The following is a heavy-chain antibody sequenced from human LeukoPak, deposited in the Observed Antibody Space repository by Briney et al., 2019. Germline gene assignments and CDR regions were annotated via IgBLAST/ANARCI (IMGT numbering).Heavy chain of an antibody. V-gene: IGHV3-11*04. CDR3: ARSQLRYFDWIARGSDY. CDR2: ISSSGSTI. J-gene: IGHJ4*02. CDR1: GFTFSDYY. Sequence: GGSLRLSCAASGFTFSDYYMSWIRQAPGKGLEWVSYISSSGSTIYYADSVKGRFTISRDNAKNSLYLQMNSLRAEDTAVYYCARSQLRYFDWIARGSDYWGQGTLVTVSS. D-gene: IGHD3-9*01.